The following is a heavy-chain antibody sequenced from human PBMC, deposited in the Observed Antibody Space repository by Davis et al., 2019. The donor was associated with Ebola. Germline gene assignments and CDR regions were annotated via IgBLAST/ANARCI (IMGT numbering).Heavy chain of an antibody. J-gene: IGHJ2*01. CDR1: AGSFSDYY. Sequence: MPSETLSLTCAVYAGSFSDYYWNWIRQPPGKGLEWIGEINHSGSTNYNPSLKSRVTISVDTSKNQFSLKLSSVTAADTAVYYCARLVFVAGATPTWYFDLWGRGTLVTVSS. CDR2: INHSGST. CDR3: ARLVFVAGATPTWYFDL. D-gene: IGHD2-15*01. V-gene: IGHV4-34*01.